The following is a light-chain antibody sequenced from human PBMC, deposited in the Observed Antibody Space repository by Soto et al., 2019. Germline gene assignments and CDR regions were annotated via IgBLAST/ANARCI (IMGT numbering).Light chain of an antibody. J-gene: IGKJ2*01. V-gene: IGKV1-39*01. CDR3: QQSYSNPPS. CDR1: QSISSY. Sequence: DSQMTQSPSSLSASVGDRVTITCRASQSISSYLNWYQQKPGKAPKLLIYAASSLQSGVPSRFSGSGSGTDLTLTISSLQPEDFATYYCQQSYSNPPSVGQGNKLEIK. CDR2: AAS.